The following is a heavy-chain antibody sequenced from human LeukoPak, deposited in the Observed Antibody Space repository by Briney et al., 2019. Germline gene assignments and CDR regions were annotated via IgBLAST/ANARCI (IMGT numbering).Heavy chain of an antibody. V-gene: IGHV3-21*04. J-gene: IGHJ3*02. CDR1: GFTFSSYS. D-gene: IGHD2-2*01. CDR3: AKDKLPRFFGSSVGDAFDI. Sequence: GGSLRLSCAASGFTFSSYSMSCVRQGPGKGLEWVSSISGSSSYIYYADSVKGRFTISRDNAKNSLYLQMNSLRAEDTDLYYCAKDKLPRFFGSSVGDAFDIWGQGTMVTVSS. CDR2: ISGSSSYI.